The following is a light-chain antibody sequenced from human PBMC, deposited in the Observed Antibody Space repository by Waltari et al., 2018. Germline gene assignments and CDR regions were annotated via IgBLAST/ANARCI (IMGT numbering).Light chain of an antibody. CDR2: DDS. CDR1: SSNIGNNA. J-gene: IGLJ3*02. Sequence: QSVLTQPPSVSEAPRQRVTISCSGSSSNIGNNAVHWYQQLPGKAPRLLIYDDSLLPSGVSDPFSGSMSGTSASLSISVLQSEDEALYYCATWDDSLNGGVFGGGTKLTVL. CDR3: ATWDDSLNGGV. V-gene: IGLV1-36*01.